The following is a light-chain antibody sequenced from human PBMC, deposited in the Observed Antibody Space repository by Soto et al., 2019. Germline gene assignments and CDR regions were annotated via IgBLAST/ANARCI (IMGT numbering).Light chain of an antibody. CDR1: QGISSY. J-gene: IGKJ1*01. CDR3: LQHNSYPWT. CDR2: AAS. V-gene: IGKV1-17*01. Sequence: DIQITQSPSSLTSSVLESFTITCRASQGISSYLGWYQQKPGKAPKLLIYAASSLQSGVPSRFSGSGSGTEFTLTISSLQPEDFATYYCLQHNSYPWTFGQGTKVDI.